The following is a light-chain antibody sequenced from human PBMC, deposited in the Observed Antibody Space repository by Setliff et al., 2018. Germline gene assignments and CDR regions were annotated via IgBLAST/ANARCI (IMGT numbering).Light chain of an antibody. CDR2: DVS. J-gene: IGLJ1*01. CDR3: SSYTSSSTPYV. V-gene: IGLV2-11*01. CDR1: SSDVGGYNY. Sequence: QSALTQPRSVSGSPGQSVTISCTGTSSDVGGYNYVSWYQQHPGKAPKVMIYDVSKRPSGVPDRFSGSKSGNTASLTISGLQAEDEADYYCSSYTSSSTPYVFGTGTKVTVL.